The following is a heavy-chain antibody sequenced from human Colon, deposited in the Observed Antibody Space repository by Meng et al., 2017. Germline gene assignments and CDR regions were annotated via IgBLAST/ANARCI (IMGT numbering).Heavy chain of an antibody. Sequence: VQLWPSGAEVKKPGASVKRSCKASGYTFNTYHMHWVRQAPGQGLEWMGIINPSGGGTLYAQKFQGRVTMTSDTSTSTVHMELSSLRSEDTAVYYCARERLGESPDYWGQGTLVTVSS. J-gene: IGHJ4*02. CDR2: INPSGGGT. V-gene: IGHV1-46*02. CDR1: GYTFNTYH. D-gene: IGHD3-16*01. CDR3: ARERLGESPDY.